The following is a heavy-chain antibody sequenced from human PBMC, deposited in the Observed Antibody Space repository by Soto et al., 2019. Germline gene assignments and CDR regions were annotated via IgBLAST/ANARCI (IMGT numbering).Heavy chain of an antibody. CDR1: GFTFSGSA. CDR3: TRRGTLVTTPFDP. D-gene: IGHD2-21*02. CDR2: IRSKANSYAT. Sequence: PGGSLRLSCAASGFTFSGSAMHWVRQASGKGLEWVGRIRSKANSYATAYAASVKGRFTISRDDSKNTAYRQMNGLKTEDTAVYYCTRRGTLVTTPFDPWGQGILVTVSS. J-gene: IGHJ5*02. V-gene: IGHV3-73*01.